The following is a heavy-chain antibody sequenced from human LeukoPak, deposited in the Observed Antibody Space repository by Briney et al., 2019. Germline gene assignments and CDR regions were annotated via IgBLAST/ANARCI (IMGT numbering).Heavy chain of an antibody. J-gene: IGHJ6*02. CDR3: ARRTGFLFGMDV. Sequence: PGEALMISCKGSGYIFTNYLITWVRQMPGKGLEWMGKIDPSDSYTNYSPSFQGHVTISADKSISTAYLQWSRLKASDTAMYYCARRTGFLFGMDVWGQGTPVTVSS. V-gene: IGHV5-10-1*01. CDR1: GYIFTNYL. D-gene: IGHD1-1*01. CDR2: IDPSDSYT.